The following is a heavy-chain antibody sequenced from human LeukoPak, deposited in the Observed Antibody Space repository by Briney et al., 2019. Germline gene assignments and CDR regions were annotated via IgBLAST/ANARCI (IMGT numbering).Heavy chain of an antibody. CDR1: GYTFTSYY. D-gene: IGHD2-15*01. J-gene: IGHJ4*02. V-gene: IGHV1-46*01. Sequence: GASVKVSCKASGYTFTSYYMHWVRRAPGQGLEWMGIINPSDGSTNYAQKFQGRVTMTRDMSTSTVYMELSSLRSEDTAVYYCARSGCSGGTCFFDYWGQGTLVTVSS. CDR2: INPSDGST. CDR3: ARSGCSGGTCFFDY.